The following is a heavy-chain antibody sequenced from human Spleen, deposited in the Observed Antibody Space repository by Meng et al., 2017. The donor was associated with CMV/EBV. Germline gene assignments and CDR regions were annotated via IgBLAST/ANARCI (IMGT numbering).Heavy chain of an antibody. CDR2: INHSGST. Sequence: CAVYGGSFSGYYWSWIRQPPGKGLEWIGEINHSGSTNYNPSLKSRVTISVDTSKNQFSLKLSSVTAADTAVYYCARATPGGSYALDYWGQGTLVTVSS. CDR3: ARATPGGSYALDY. CDR1: GGSFSGYY. V-gene: IGHV4-34*01. J-gene: IGHJ4*02. D-gene: IGHD1-26*01.